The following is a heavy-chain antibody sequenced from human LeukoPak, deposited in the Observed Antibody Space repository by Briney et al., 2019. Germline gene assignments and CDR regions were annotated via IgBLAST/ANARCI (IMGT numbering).Heavy chain of an antibody. CDR1: GFTFSSYG. Sequence: GGSLRPSCAASGFTFSSYGMHWVRQAPGKGLEWVAVIWYDGSNKYYADSVKGRFTISRDNSKNTLYLPMNSLRAEDTAVYYCAKDHGDIVVVPAATAPDYWGQGTLVTVSS. V-gene: IGHV3-33*06. CDR3: AKDHGDIVVVPAATAPDY. J-gene: IGHJ4*02. D-gene: IGHD2-2*01. CDR2: IWYDGSNK.